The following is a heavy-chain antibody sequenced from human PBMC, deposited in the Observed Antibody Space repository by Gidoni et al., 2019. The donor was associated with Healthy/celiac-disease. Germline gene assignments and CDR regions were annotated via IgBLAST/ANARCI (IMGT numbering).Heavy chain of an antibody. CDR2: ISWNSDTR. CDR1: GLTFDAYA. CDR3: AKAEFSSSWSVSSAVDY. D-gene: IGHD6-13*01. V-gene: IGHV3-9*01. J-gene: IGHJ4*02. Sequence: EVQLVEPGGGLVQPGRSLRLSCAASGLTFDAYAMHWVRQAPGKGLEWVSSISWNSDTRDYADSVKGRFTISRDSAKNSLFLQMNSLRAEDTALYYCAKAEFSSSWSVSSAVDYWGQGTLVTVSS.